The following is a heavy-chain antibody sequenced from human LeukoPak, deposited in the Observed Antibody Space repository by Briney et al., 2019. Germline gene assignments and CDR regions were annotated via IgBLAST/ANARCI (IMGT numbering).Heavy chain of an antibody. D-gene: IGHD5-18*01. CDR1: GFTVSSNY. J-gene: IGHJ4*02. Sequence: GGSLRLSCEASGFTVSSNYMSWVRQAPGKGLEWVSVIYSGGSTYYADSVKGRFTISRDNSKNTLYLQMNSLRAEDTAVYYCARVGRGYSYGMIDYWGQGTLVTVSS. CDR2: IYSGGST. CDR3: ARVGRGYSYGMIDY. V-gene: IGHV3-53*01.